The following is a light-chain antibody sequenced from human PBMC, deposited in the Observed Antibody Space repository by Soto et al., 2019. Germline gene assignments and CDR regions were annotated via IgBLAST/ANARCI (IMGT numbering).Light chain of an antibody. CDR2: GAS. CDR3: QQYNNWPYT. J-gene: IGKJ2*01. CDR1: QSVSTN. Sequence: EIVMTQSPDTLSVSPGERATLSCRASQSVSTNLAWYQQKPGQAPRLLIYGASTRATGIPARFSGSGSGTEVTPPISSLQSEDFAVYHCQQYNNWPYTFGQGTKLEIK. V-gene: IGKV3-15*01.